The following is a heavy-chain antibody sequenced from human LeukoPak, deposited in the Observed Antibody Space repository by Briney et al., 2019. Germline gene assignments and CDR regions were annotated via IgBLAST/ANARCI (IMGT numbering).Heavy chain of an antibody. CDR2: IRYDGSNK. CDR3: AKDLIWGIRSFDY. D-gene: IGHD7-27*01. V-gene: IGHV3-30*02. Sequence: PGGSLRLSCAASGFTFSSYGMHWVRQAPGKGLEWVAFIRYDGSNKYYADSVKGRFTIFRDNSKNTLYLQMNSLRAEDTAVYYCAKDLIWGIRSFDYWGQGTLVTVSS. J-gene: IGHJ4*02. CDR1: GFTFSSYG.